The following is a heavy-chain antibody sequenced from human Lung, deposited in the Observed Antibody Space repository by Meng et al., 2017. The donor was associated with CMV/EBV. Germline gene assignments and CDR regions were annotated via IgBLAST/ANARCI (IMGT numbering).Heavy chain of an antibody. CDR1: GFTFSSYE. CDR3: AREGVYYESRGYRDY. D-gene: IGHD3-22*01. J-gene: IGHJ4*02. V-gene: IGHV3-48*03. Sequence: GESLKISCAASGFTFSSYEMNWVRQAPGKGLEWVSYISSSGSTIYYADSVKGRFTISRDNAKNSLYLQMNSRRAEDTAVYYCAREGVYYESRGYRDYWGQGTXVTVSS. CDR2: ISSSGSTI.